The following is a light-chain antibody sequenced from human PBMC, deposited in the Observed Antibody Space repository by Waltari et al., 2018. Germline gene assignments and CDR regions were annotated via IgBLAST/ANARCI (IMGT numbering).Light chain of an antibody. J-gene: IGKJ3*01. Sequence: DIQMTQSPSSLSASVGDRVTITCRARQGISNYLAWYQQKPGKVPKHLIYAASTSQPGVPSRFSGSGSGTDYSLTISSLRPEDVATYYCQKYNSEPRTFGPGTKVDIK. V-gene: IGKV1-27*01. CDR3: QKYNSEPRT. CDR1: QGISNY. CDR2: AAS.